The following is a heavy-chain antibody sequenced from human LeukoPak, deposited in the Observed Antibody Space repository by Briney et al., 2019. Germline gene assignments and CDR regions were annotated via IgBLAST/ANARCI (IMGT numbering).Heavy chain of an antibody. CDR2: IYYSGST. Sequence: RASETLSLTCTVSGGSISSSSYYWGWIRQPPGKGLEWIGSIYYSGSTYYNPSLKSRVTISVDTSKNQFSLKLSSVTAADTAVYYCARLKADPHRDYWGQGTLVTVSS. CDR1: GGSISSSSYY. V-gene: IGHV4-39*01. CDR3: ARLKADPHRDY. J-gene: IGHJ4*02.